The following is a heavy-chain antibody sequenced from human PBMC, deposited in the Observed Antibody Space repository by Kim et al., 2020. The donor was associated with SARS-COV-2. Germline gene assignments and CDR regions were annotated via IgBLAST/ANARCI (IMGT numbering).Heavy chain of an antibody. D-gene: IGHD6-13*01. CDR2: IDPSGGST. J-gene: IGHJ4*02. CDR3: ARGEQRLVPPFDY. V-gene: IGHV1-46*01. CDR1: GYTFTSDY. Sequence: ASVKVSCKASGYTFTSDYMHWVRQAPGQGLEWMGIIDPSGGSTSYAQKFQGRVTMTRDTSTSTVYMELNSLRSDDTAVYYCARGEQRLVPPFDYWGQGTLVTVSS.